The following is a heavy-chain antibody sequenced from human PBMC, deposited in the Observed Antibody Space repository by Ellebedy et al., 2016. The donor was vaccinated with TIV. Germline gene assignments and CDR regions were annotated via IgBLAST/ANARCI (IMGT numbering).Heavy chain of an antibody. CDR2: MYGSRST. Sequence: SETLSLXCAVSGASISSHYWSWIRQPAGKGLEWIGRMYGSRSTNYNPSLKSRVTMSVDTSKNQFSLKLSSVTAADTAVYYCARDPIVGPTPYYFDYWGQGTLVTVSS. J-gene: IGHJ4*02. CDR1: GASISSHY. D-gene: IGHD1-26*01. CDR3: ARDPIVGPTPYYFDY. V-gene: IGHV4-4*07.